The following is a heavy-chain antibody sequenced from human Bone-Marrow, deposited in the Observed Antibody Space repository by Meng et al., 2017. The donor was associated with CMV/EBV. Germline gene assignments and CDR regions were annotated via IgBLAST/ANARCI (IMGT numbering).Heavy chain of an antibody. CDR3: FTIFGVGY. V-gene: IGHV4-61*01. CDR1: GGSVSSGSYY. CDR2: IYYSGST. J-gene: IGHJ4*02. D-gene: IGHD3-3*02. Sequence: SETLSLTCTVSGGSVSSGSYYWSWIRQPPGKGLEWIGYIYYSGSTYYNPSLKSRVTISVDTSKNQFSLKLSSVTAADTAVYYCFTIFGVGYWGQGTLVTVSS.